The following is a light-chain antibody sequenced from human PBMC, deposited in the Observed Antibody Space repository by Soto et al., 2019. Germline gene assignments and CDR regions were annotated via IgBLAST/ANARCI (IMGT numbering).Light chain of an antibody. CDR3: QQYSNSPLT. CDR2: GAS. Sequence: EIVLTQSPGTLSLSPGERATLSCRASQRVSRNYLDWYQQKLGQPPRLLIYGASNRAAGIPDRFSGSGSGTDVTLTITRLETEDCAVYHCQQYSNSPLTFGGGTKVEVK. V-gene: IGKV3-20*01. CDR1: QRVSRNY. J-gene: IGKJ4*01.